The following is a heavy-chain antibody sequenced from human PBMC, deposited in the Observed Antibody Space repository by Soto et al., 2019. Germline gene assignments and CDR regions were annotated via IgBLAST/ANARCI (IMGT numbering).Heavy chain of an antibody. Sequence: QVQLQESGPGLVKPSQTLSLTCTVSGGSISSGGYYWSWIRQHPGKGLEWIGYIYYSGSTYYNPSLKSRVTISVDTSKTQFSLKLSSVTAADTAVYYCARWSSHSSGGLHNWFDPWGQGTLVTVSS. J-gene: IGHJ5*02. CDR3: ARWSSHSSGGLHNWFDP. CDR1: GGSISSGGYY. CDR2: IYYSGST. V-gene: IGHV4-31*03. D-gene: IGHD6-25*01.